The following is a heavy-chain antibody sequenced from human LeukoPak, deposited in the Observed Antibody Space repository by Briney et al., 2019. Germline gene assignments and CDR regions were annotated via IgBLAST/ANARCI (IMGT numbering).Heavy chain of an antibody. CDR3: ARYQTGTMFAV. V-gene: IGHV4-59*10. CDR2: HSHSGSA. CDR1: GGSFNTHY. Sequence: SETLSLTCTVSGGSFNTHYWNWIRQPPGKGLEWIGTHSHSGSAYYNPSLRSRITMSLDTSENQLSLKLYSVTAADTAIYYCARYQTGTMFAVWGQGTPVTISS. D-gene: IGHD1/OR15-1a*01. J-gene: IGHJ4*02.